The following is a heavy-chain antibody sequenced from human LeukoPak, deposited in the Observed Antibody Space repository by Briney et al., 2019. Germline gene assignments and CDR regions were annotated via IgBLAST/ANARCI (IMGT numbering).Heavy chain of an antibody. J-gene: IGHJ4*02. D-gene: IGHD3/OR15-3a*01. Sequence: SETLSLTCSVSGGYTSSRSYYWGWIRQPPGKGLEWIGSIYYSGNTYYNASLKSQVSISIDTSKNQFSLRLTSVTAADTAVYYCARQTGSGLFILPGGQGTLVTVSS. CDR2: IYYSGNT. CDR3: ARQTGSGLFILP. V-gene: IGHV4-39*01. CDR1: GGYTSSRSYY.